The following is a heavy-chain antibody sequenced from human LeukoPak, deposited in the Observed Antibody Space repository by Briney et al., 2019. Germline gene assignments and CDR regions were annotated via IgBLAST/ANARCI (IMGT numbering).Heavy chain of an antibody. V-gene: IGHV3-23*01. CDR2: ICGSGEST. CDR3: AKDAIGQYRPYYFDC. D-gene: IGHD3-16*02. J-gene: IGHJ4*02. Sequence: GGFLRLSRAASGFTFSRYSLNWVRQAPGKGVEWVSFICGSGESTYYADYVKGRFTVSRDNSKNTLNLQLNSLRAEDTAVYYCAKDAIGQYRPYYFDCWGQGTLVTVSS. CDR1: GFTFSRYS.